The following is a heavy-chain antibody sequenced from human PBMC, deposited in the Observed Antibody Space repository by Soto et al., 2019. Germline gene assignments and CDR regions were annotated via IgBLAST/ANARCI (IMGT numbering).Heavy chain of an antibody. Sequence: SETLSLTCSVSGDSISTVDYFWAWIRQPPGQALEYIGYIYKSATTYYNPSFESRVAISLDTSKSQFSLNVTSVTAADTAVYFCARGRYCLTGRCFPNWFDSWGQGTPVTVSS. J-gene: IGHJ5*01. D-gene: IGHD2-15*01. CDR3: ARGRYCLTGRCFPNWFDS. CDR2: IYKSATT. V-gene: IGHV4-30-4*01. CDR1: GDSISTVDYF.